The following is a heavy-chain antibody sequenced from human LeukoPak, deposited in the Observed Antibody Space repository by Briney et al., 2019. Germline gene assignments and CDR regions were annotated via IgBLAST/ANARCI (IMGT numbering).Heavy chain of an antibody. Sequence: SQTLSLTCAISGDSVSSNSAAWNWIRQSPSRGLEWLGRSYYRSKWYSDYAVSVKSRITLNPDTSKNQFSLQLNSVTPEDTAVYYCSRVHKAFDGARDTFDIWGQGTIVSVSS. CDR1: GDSVSSNSAA. CDR2: SYYRSKWYS. V-gene: IGHV6-1*01. CDR3: SRVHKAFDGARDTFDI. D-gene: IGHD3-10*01. J-gene: IGHJ3*02.